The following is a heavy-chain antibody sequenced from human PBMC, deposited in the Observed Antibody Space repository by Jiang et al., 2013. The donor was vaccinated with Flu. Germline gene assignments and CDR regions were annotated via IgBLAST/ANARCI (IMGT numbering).Heavy chain of an antibody. CDR1: GYTFTGYY. V-gene: IGHV1-2*02. CDR2: INPNSGGT. Sequence: SGAEVKKPGASVKVSCKASGYTFTGYYMHWVRQAPGQGLEWMGWINPNSGGTNYAQKFQGRVTMTRDTSISTAYMELSRLRSDDTAVYYCARSGQYYDFWSGYHDYYYGMDVWGQGTTVTVSS. D-gene: IGHD3-3*01. CDR3: ARSGQYYDFWSGYHDYYYGMDV. J-gene: IGHJ6*02.